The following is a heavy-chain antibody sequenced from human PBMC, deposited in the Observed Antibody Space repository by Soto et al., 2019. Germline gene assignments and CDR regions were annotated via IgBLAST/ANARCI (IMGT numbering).Heavy chain of an antibody. J-gene: IGHJ5*02. CDR3: ARNGDSSDYRGWFDP. CDR1: GFTVSSNY. Sequence: EVQLVESGGGLVQPGGSLRLSCAASGFTVSSNYMSWVRQAPGKGLEWVSVIYSGGTTYYADSVKGRFTISRDNSKNTLYLQMNSLRAEGTAVYYCARNGDSSDYRGWFDPWGQGTRVTVSS. D-gene: IGHD3-22*01. V-gene: IGHV3-66*01. CDR2: IYSGGTT.